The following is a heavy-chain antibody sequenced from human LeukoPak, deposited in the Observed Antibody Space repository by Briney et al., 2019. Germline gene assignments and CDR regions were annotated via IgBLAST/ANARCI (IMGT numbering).Heavy chain of an antibody. CDR2: ISSSTNTI. Sequence: GGSLRLSCAASGFTFSSYSMNWVRQAPGKGLEWVSYISSSTNTIYYADSVKGRFTISRDNAKNSLFLQMNSLRDEDTAVYYCARPDGTTDVYFFDYWGQGTLVTVSS. V-gene: IGHV3-48*02. CDR3: ARPDGTTDVYFFDY. J-gene: IGHJ4*02. D-gene: IGHD5-24*01. CDR1: GFTFSSYS.